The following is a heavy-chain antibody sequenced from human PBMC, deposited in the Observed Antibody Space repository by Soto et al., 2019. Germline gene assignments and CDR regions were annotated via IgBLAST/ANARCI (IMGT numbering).Heavy chain of an antibody. V-gene: IGHV4-34*01. CDR2: INHSGST. CDR3: ASSYDPLYYFAY. Sequence: QVQLQQWGAGLLKPSETLSLTCAVSGGSFSGYYWSWIRQPPGKGLEWIGEINHSGSTNYNPSLKSRVTISVDTSKNQFSLKLSSVTAADTAVYYCASSYDPLYYFAYWGQGTLVTVSS. J-gene: IGHJ4*02. CDR1: GGSFSGYY. D-gene: IGHD5-12*01.